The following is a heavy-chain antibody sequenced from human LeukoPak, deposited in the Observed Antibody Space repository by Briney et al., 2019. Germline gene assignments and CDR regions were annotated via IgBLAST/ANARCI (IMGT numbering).Heavy chain of an antibody. CDR1: GCTFSSYA. J-gene: IGHJ5*02. V-gene: IGHV1-69*04. Sequence: GASVKVSCKASGCTFSSYAISWVRQAPGQGLEWMGRIIPIFGIANYAQKFQGRVTITADKSTSTAYMELSSLRSEDTAVYYCARDLEAYGWFDPWGQGTLVTVSS. CDR2: IIPIFGIA. CDR3: ARDLEAYGWFDP. D-gene: IGHD2-21*01.